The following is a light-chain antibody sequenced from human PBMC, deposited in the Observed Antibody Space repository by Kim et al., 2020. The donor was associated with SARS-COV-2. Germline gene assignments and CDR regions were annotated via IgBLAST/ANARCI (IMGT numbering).Light chain of an antibody. CDR1: RSNIGSNY. V-gene: IGLV1-47*01. Sequence: GQRAPISCSGSRSNIGSNYVYWDQQLPGTAPKLLIYRNNQRPSGVPGRFSGSKSGTSASLAISGLRSEDEADYYCAAWDDSLSGVVFGGGTQLTVL. J-gene: IGLJ2*01. CDR3: AAWDDSLSGVV. CDR2: RNN.